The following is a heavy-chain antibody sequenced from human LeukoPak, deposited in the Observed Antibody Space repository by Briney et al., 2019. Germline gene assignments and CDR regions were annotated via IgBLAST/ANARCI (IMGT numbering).Heavy chain of an antibody. D-gene: IGHD2-15*01. J-gene: IGHJ4*02. V-gene: IGHV3-23*01. CDR2: ISGSGGST. Sequence: GGSLRLSCAVSGFTFSSYVMNWVRQAPGKGLEWVSGISGSGGSTYYADSVKGRFSISRDNSKNTLYLQMNSLRAEDTAVYYCAKRVDTSKWYAAFEHWGRGTLVTVSS. CDR1: GFTFSSYV. CDR3: AKRVDTSKWYAAFEH.